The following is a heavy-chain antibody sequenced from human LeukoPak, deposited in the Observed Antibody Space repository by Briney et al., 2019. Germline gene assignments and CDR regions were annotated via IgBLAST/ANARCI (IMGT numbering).Heavy chain of an antibody. CDR1: GYTLTELS. CDR3: ATGVTPPGGYYYYYYMDV. CDR2: FDPEDGDT. D-gene: IGHD2-15*01. Sequence: ASVKVSCKVSGYTLTELSMHWVRQAPGKGLGWLGGFDPEDGDTIYAQKFQGRVTMTEDTSTDTAYMGLSSLRSEDTAVYYCATGVTPPGGYYYYYYMDVWGKGTTVTVSS. V-gene: IGHV1-24*01. J-gene: IGHJ6*03.